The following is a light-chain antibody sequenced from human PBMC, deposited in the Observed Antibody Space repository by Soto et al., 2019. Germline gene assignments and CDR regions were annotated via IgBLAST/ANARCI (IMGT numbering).Light chain of an antibody. CDR2: SAS. J-gene: IGKJ4*01. V-gene: IGKV1-39*01. CDR1: QSISTY. CDR3: QESYTTPLT. Sequence: DIQMTQSPSSLSASVGDRVTITCRASQSISTYLNWYQHKPGNAPKILIHSASTLESGVPSRFSGGGSGTEFNFTISSLQREDSATYYCQESYTTPLTFGGGTK.